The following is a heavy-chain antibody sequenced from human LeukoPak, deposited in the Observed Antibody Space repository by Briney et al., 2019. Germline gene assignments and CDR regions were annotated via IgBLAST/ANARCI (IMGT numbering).Heavy chain of an antibody. CDR3: ANSKGIAVAGTFDY. CDR2: ISGSGGST. CDR1: GFTFSSYA. V-gene: IGHV3-23*01. J-gene: IGHJ4*02. Sequence: GGSLRLSCAASGFTFSSYAMSWVRQAPGKGLEWVSAISGSGGSTYYADSVRGRFTISRDNSKNTLYLQMNSLRAEDTAVYYCANSKGIAVAGTFDYWGQGTLVTVSS. D-gene: IGHD6-19*01.